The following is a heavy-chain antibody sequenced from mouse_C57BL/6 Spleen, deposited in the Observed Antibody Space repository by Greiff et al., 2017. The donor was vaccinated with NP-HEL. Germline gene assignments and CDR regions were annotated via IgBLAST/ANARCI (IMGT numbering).Heavy chain of an antibody. V-gene: IGHV1-62-3*01. CDR3: AISLRGGSYYDY. J-gene: IGHJ2*01. Sequence: VQLQQPGAELVKPGASVKLSSKASGYTFTSYWMHWVKQRPGRGLAWIGRIDPNSGGTKYNGKFKSKATLTVDKPSSAAYMQLSNLNSKDSAVYDCAISLRGGSYYDYWGQGTTLTVSS. CDR2: IDPNSGGT. D-gene: IGHD1-1*01. CDR1: GYTFTSYW.